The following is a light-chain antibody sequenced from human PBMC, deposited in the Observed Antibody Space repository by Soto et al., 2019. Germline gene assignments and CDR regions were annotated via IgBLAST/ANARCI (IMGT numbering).Light chain of an antibody. CDR3: QQYHNWPA. CDR1: QSVFTS. Sequence: EIVLTQSPGTLSLSPWEGATLSCRASQSVFTSLAWYQQKPGQAPRLLIYGAATRATGIPARFSGSGSGTEFTLTISDLQSEDFAVYYCQQYHNWPAFGQGTKVDIK. CDR2: GAA. V-gene: IGKV3-15*01. J-gene: IGKJ1*01.